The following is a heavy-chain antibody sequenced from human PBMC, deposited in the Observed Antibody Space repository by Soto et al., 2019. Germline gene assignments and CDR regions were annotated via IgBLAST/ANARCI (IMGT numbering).Heavy chain of an antibody. CDR1: GGSISSSNW. CDR2: IHHSGTT. Sequence: SETLSLTCAVSGGSISSSNWWHWVRQPPGKGLEWIGEIHHSGTTNYNPSLKSRVAIPVDKSKNQFSLKLNSVTAADTAVYYCARVRQYCSGTSCYLDHWGQGTLVTVSS. J-gene: IGHJ5*02. V-gene: IGHV4-4*02. CDR3: ARVRQYCSGTSCYLDH. D-gene: IGHD2-2*01.